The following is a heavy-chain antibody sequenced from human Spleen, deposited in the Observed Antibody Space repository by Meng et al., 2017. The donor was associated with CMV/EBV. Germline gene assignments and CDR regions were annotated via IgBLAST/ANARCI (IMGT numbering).Heavy chain of an antibody. J-gene: IGHJ5*02. V-gene: IGHV3-30*02. Sequence: GESLKISCAASGFTFSSYGMHWVRQAPGKGLEWVAFIRYDGSNKYYADSVKGRFTISRDNSKNTLYLQMNSLRAEDTAVYYCAKEIGYCSSTSCYGGNWFDPWGQGTLVTVSS. CDR2: IRYDGSNK. CDR3: AKEIGYCSSTSCYGGNWFDP. D-gene: IGHD2-2*01. CDR1: GFTFSSYG.